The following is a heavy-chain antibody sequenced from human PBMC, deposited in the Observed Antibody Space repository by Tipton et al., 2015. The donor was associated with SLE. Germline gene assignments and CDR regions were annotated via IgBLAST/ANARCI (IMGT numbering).Heavy chain of an antibody. D-gene: IGHD3-10*01. CDR3: ARYYYASGSYRFDY. Sequence: TLSLTCTVSGDSISSSIYYWGWIRQSPGKGLEWIGSIHYSGSTYYNASLKSRVSISIDTSKKQFSLKLSSVTAADTAVYYCARYYYASGSYRFDYWGQGALVTVSS. J-gene: IGHJ4*02. V-gene: IGHV4-39*07. CDR2: IHYSGST. CDR1: GDSISSSIYY.